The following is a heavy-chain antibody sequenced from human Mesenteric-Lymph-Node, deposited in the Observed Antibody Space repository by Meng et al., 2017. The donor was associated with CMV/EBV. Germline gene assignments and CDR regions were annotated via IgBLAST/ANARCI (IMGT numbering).Heavy chain of an antibody. D-gene: IGHD3-22*01. CDR2: IYHSGST. Sequence: SGGSIGSSNWWSWLRQPPGKGLEWIGEIYHSGSTNYNPSLKSRVTISVDKSKNQFSLKLSSVTAADTAVYYCASRAYYYDSSGTDYWGQGTLVTVSS. V-gene: IGHV4-4*02. CDR1: GGSIGSSNW. J-gene: IGHJ4*02. CDR3: ASRAYYYDSSGTDY.